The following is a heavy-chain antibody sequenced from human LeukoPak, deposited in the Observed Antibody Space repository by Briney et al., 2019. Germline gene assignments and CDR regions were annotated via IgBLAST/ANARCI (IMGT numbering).Heavy chain of an antibody. CDR1: GFTFSSYG. J-gene: IGHJ6*03. D-gene: IGHD6-13*01. CDR2: IWYGGSNK. V-gene: IGHV3-30*02. Sequence: GGSLRLSCAASGFTFSSYGMHWVRQAPGKGLEWVAVIWYGGSNKYYADSVKGRFTISRDNSKNTLYLQMNSLRAEDMALYYCAKASSSSRFYYMDVWGKGTTVTVSS. CDR3: AKASSSSRFYYMDV.